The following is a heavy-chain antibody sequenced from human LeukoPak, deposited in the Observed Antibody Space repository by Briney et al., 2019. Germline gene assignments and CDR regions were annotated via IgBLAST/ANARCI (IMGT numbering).Heavy chain of an antibody. D-gene: IGHD6-19*01. CDR2: ISSSSSNA. Sequence: GGSLRLSCAASGLTVTSNYMSWIRQAPGKGLEWLSYISSSSSNANYADSVKGRFTISRDNAKNSLYLQLNSLRAEDTAVYYCARRSVAGTWDFDYWGQGTLVTVSS. V-gene: IGHV3-11*03. J-gene: IGHJ4*02. CDR3: ARRSVAGTWDFDY. CDR1: GLTVTSNY.